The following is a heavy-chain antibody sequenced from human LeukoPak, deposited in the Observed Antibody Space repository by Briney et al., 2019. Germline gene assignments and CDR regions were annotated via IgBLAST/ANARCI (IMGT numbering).Heavy chain of an antibody. Sequence: ASVKVSCKASGYTFTSYDINWVRQATGQGLEWMGWMNPNSGNTGYAQKFQGRVTMTRNTSISTAYMELSSLRSEDTAVYYCARFRKVAGAAAGTRNWFDPWGQGTLVTVSS. CDR2: MNPNSGNT. D-gene: IGHD6-13*01. V-gene: IGHV1-8*01. CDR3: ARFRKVAGAAAGTRNWFDP. CDR1: GYTFTSYD. J-gene: IGHJ5*02.